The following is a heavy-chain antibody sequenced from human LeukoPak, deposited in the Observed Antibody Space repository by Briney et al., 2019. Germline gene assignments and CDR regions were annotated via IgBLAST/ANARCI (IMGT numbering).Heavy chain of an antibody. CDR2: IYSGGST. V-gene: IGHV3-53*01. CDR3: ARDLGYYYMDV. Sequence: PGGSLRLSCAASGFTVSSNYMSWVRQAPGKGLEWVSVIYSGGSTYYADSVKGRFTISRDNSKNTLYLQMNSLRAEDTAVYYCARDLGYYYMDVWGKGTTVTVSS. CDR1: GFTVSSNY. J-gene: IGHJ6*03.